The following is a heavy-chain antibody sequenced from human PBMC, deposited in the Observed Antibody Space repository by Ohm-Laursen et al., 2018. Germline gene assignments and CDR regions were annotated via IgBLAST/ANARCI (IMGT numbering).Heavy chain of an antibody. CDR2: PYYSGTT. V-gene: IGHV4-28*01. D-gene: IGHD3-9*01. J-gene: IGHJ4*02. CDR3: ATSPHDIMSSKDY. Sequence: SDTLSLTCDVSGLSISNSNWWGWIRQPPGKGLEWVGYPYYSGTTYYNPSLKSRVTMSVDTSKNQFSVKLASVTAVDTAVYYCATSPHDIMSSKDYWGQGTLVTVSS. CDR1: GLSISNSNW.